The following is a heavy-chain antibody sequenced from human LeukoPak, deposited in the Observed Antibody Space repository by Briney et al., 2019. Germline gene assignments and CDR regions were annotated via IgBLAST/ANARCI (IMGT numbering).Heavy chain of an antibody. V-gene: IGHV1-2*02. D-gene: IGHD6-19*01. CDR2: INPNSGGT. J-gene: IGHJ3*02. Sequence: ASVKVSCKASGYTFTGYYMHWVRQAPGQGLEWMGWINPNSGGTNYARKFQGRVTMTRDTSISTAYMELSRLRSDDTAVYYCAIDSSGLSDAFDIWGQGTMVTVSS. CDR1: GYTFTGYY. CDR3: AIDSSGLSDAFDI.